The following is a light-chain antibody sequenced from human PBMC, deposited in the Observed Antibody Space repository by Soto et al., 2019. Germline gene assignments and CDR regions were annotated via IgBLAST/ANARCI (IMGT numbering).Light chain of an antibody. CDR3: QQYNNWPLT. J-gene: IGKJ3*01. CDR1: QSVSSN. Sequence: EIVMTQSPATLSVSPGERATLSCRASQSVSSNLAWYQQKPGQAPRLLIYGASTRATGIPARFSGSGSGTEFPLTISSLQSEEFAVYYCQQYNNWPLTFGPGTRVDI. V-gene: IGKV3-15*01. CDR2: GAS.